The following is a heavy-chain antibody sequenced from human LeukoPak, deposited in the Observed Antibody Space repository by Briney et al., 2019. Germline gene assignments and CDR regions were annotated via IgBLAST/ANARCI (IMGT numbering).Heavy chain of an antibody. CDR3: VGSGGY. CDR2: IKQDGSEK. CDR1: GFTFSSYW. D-gene: IGHD3-10*01. Sequence: GGSLRLSCAVSGFTFSSYWMSWVRQAPGKGLEWVANIKQDGSEKYYVDSVKGRLTISRDNAKNSLYLQMSSLRAEDTAVYYCVGSGGYWGQGTLVTVSS. V-gene: IGHV3-7*01. J-gene: IGHJ4*02.